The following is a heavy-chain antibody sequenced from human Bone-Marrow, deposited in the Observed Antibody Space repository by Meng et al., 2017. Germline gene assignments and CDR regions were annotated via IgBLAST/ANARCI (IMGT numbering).Heavy chain of an antibody. V-gene: IGHV3-21*01. Sequence: GGSRRLSCAASGFTFSSYRMNWVRQAPGKGLEWVLSISSSSSYIYYADSVKGRFTISRDNAKNTLYLQMNSLRAEDTAVYYCARELSGFDSSSWSERLPLFNLDYWGRGRWSPSPQ. J-gene: IGHJ4*02. CDR3: ARELSGFDSSSWSERLPLFNLDY. D-gene: IGHD6-13*01. CDR1: GFTFSSYR. CDR2: ISSSSSYI.